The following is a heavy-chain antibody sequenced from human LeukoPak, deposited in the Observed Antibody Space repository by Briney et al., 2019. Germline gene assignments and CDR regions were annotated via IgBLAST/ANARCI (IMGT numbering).Heavy chain of an antibody. Sequence: SVKVSCKASGGTFSSYAISWVRQAPGQGLEWMGGIIPILGTANYAQKFQGRVTITADKSTSTAYMELSSLRSEDTAVYYCASDCAGDCYPPAEYFQHWGQGTLVTVSS. D-gene: IGHD2-21*02. CDR1: GGTFSSYA. CDR2: IIPILGTA. CDR3: ASDCAGDCYPPAEYFQH. J-gene: IGHJ1*01. V-gene: IGHV1-69*06.